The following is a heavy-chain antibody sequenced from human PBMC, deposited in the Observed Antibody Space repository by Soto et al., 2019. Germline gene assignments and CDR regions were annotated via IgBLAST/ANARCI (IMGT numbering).Heavy chain of an antibody. CDR2: TDSSGNT. J-gene: IGHJ4*02. V-gene: IGHV4-59*08. CDR1: SDSISSYY. CDR3: ARAVVDTLYSLDY. Sequence: QVQLQESGPGLVRPSETLSLTCTVSSDSISSYYWIWIRQSPGKGLEWIGYTDSSGNTNYNPSLKSRVTISGDTSKNQFSLRLSSVTAADSAVYYCARAVVDTLYSLDYWCQGTLVTVSS. D-gene: IGHD2-15*01.